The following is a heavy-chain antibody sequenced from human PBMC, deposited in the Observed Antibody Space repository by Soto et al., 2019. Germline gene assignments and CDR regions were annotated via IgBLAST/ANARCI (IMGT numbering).Heavy chain of an antibody. V-gene: IGHV3-48*03. D-gene: IGHD1-26*01. CDR1: GFTVSSYE. Sequence: GSLRLSCAASGFTVSSYEMNWVRQAPGKGLEWVSYISSSGRTIYYADSVKGRFTISRDNAKNSLYLQMNSLRAEDTAVYYCASAGLATLFAFDYWGQGTLVTVSS. CDR2: ISSSGRTI. J-gene: IGHJ4*02. CDR3: ASAGLATLFAFDY.